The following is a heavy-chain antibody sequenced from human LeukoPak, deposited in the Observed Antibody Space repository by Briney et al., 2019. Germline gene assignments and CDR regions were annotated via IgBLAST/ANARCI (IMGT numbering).Heavy chain of an antibody. CDR1: GGTFSSYA. J-gene: IGHJ4*02. CDR2: IIPILGIA. CDR3: VRESRDGYNWVNY. Sequence: SVKVSCKASGGTFSSYAISWVRQAPGQGLEWMGRIIPILGIANYAQKFQGRVTITADKSTSTAYMELSSLRSEDTAVYYCVRESRDGYNWVNYWGQGTLVTVSS. D-gene: IGHD1-1*01. V-gene: IGHV1-69*04.